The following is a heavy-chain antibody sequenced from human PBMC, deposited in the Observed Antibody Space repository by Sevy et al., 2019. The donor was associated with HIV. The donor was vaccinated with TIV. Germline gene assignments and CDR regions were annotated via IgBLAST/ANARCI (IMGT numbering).Heavy chain of an antibody. CDR2: IYTSGST. D-gene: IGHD3-3*01. CDR1: GGSISSYY. V-gene: IGHV4-4*07. Sequence: SETLSLTCTVSGGSISSYYWSWIRQPAGKGLEWIGRIYTSGSTNYNPSLKSRVTMSVDTSKNQFSLKLSSVTAADTAVYYCARDSNGLDDFWSGYYRSYYYYGMDVWGQGTTVTVSS. J-gene: IGHJ6*02. CDR3: ARDSNGLDDFWSGYYRSYYYYGMDV.